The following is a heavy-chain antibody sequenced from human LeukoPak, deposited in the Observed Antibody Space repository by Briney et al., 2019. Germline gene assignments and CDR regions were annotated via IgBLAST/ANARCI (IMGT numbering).Heavy chain of an antibody. Sequence: GGSLRLSCAASGFTFSSYSMNWVRQAPGKGLEWVSSIGSSSSYIYYADSVKGRFTISRDNAKNSLYLQMNSLRAEDTAVYYCARDPREDYYFDYWGQGTLVTVSS. J-gene: IGHJ4*02. CDR2: IGSSSSYI. CDR3: ARDPREDYYFDY. CDR1: GFTFSSYS. V-gene: IGHV3-21*01.